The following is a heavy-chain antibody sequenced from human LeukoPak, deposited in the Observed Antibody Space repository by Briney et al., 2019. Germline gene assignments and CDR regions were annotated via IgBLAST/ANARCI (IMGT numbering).Heavy chain of an antibody. CDR3: ARPIAAPDGVYYFDY. J-gene: IGHJ4*02. V-gene: IGHV1-18*01. D-gene: IGHD6-6*01. Sequence: ASVKVSCKASGHTFTSYSISWVRQAPGQGLEWMGWISAYNGNTNYAQRLQGRVTMTRDTSTGTAYMKLRSLRSDDTAVYYCARPIAAPDGVYYFDYWGQGTLVTVSS. CDR2: ISAYNGNT. CDR1: GHTFTSYS.